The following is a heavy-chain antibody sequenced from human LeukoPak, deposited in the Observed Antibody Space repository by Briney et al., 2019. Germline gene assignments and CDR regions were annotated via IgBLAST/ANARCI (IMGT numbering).Heavy chain of an antibody. Sequence: PSETLSLTCTVSGGSISSYYWGWIRQPPGKGLEWIGYINYSGSTNYNPSLKSRVTVSVDSSNNQFSLKLRSVTAADTAVYYCARVRRFSGYYNVYFDYWGQGTPVTVSS. CDR3: ARVRRFSGYYNVYFDY. J-gene: IGHJ4*02. D-gene: IGHD3-3*01. CDR1: GGSISSYY. CDR2: INYSGST. V-gene: IGHV4-59*01.